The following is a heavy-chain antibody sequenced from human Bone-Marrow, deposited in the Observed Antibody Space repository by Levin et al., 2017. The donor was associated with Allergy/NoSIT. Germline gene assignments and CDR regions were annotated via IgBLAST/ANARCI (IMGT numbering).Heavy chain of an antibody. V-gene: IGHV3-15*07. CDR3: TTLYGSGSYYKGNWFDP. CDR2: IKSKTDGGTT. J-gene: IGHJ5*02. Sequence: GGSLRLSCAASGFTFSNAWMNWVRQAPGKGLEWVGRIKSKTDGGTTDYAAPVKGRFTISRDDSKNTLYLQMNSLKTEDTAVYYCTTLYGSGSYYKGNWFDPWGQGTLVTVSS. CDR1: GFTFSNAW. D-gene: IGHD3-10*01.